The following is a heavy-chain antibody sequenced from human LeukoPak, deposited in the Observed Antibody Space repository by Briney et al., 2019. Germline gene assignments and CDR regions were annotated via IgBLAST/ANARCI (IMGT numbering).Heavy chain of an antibody. D-gene: IGHD6-19*01. Sequence: GGSLRLSCAASGFTFSSYGMHWVRQAPGKGLEWVAVISYDGSNKYYADSVKGRFTISRDNSKNTLYLQMNSLRAEDTAVYYCAKDSGYSSGPSDYWGQGTLVTVSS. CDR2: ISYDGSNK. CDR3: AKDSGYSSGPSDY. J-gene: IGHJ4*02. CDR1: GFTFSSYG. V-gene: IGHV3-30*18.